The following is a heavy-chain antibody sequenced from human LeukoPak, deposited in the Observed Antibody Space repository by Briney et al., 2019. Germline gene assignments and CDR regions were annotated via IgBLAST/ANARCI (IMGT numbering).Heavy chain of an antibody. J-gene: IGHJ5*02. CDR3: ATVPLYEFWFDP. Sequence: PSETLSLTCTVSGGSISSSSYYWGWIRQPPGKGLEWIGSIYYSGSTYYNPSLKSRVTISVDTSKNQFSLKLSSVTAADTAVYYCATVPLYEFWFDPWGQGTLVTVSS. V-gene: IGHV4-39*01. D-gene: IGHD5/OR15-5a*01. CDR1: GGSISSSSYY. CDR2: IYYSGST.